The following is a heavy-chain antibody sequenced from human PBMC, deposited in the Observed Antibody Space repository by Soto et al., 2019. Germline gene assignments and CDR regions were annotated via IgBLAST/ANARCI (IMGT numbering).Heavy chain of an antibody. V-gene: IGHV3-48*03. J-gene: IGHJ3*02. CDR1: GFYFISYE. CDR2: IRANDESI. CDR3: AREILRDAIDI. Sequence: QPWGSLRLSFVASGFYFISYEIHFFRHAACKWLEWVSNIRANDESIYYADSVTGRVSVSRDNGKNSRFLEMNSLRVDDTAVYYCAREILRDAIDIWGQGTMVTVSS.